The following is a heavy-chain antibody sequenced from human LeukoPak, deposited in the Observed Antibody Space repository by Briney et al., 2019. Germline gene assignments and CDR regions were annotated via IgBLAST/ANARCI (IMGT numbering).Heavy chain of an antibody. D-gene: IGHD3-10*01. V-gene: IGHV3-30*03. Sequence: GGSLRLSCAASGFTFSSYGMHWVRQAPGKGLEWVAVISYDGSYKYYADSVKGRFTISRDNSKNTLYLQMNSLRAEDTAVYYCARQPHYGRLIDYWGQGTLVTVSS. CDR3: ARQPHYGRLIDY. CDR1: GFTFSSYG. J-gene: IGHJ4*02. CDR2: ISYDGSYK.